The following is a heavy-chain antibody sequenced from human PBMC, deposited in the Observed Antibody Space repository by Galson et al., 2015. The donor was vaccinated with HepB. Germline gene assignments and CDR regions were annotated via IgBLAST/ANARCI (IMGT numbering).Heavy chain of an antibody. J-gene: IGHJ4*02. V-gene: IGHV3-33*01. CDR1: GFTFSRYG. Sequence: SLRLSCAASGFTFSRYGMHWVRQAPGKGLEWVAVIWDDGTNKYYADSVKGRFTISRDNSKNTLYLQMNSLRAEDTAVYYCARDLGGDDGVSEEGVFDYWGQGTLVTVSS. CDR2: IWDDGTNK. CDR3: ARDLGGDDGVSEEGVFDY. D-gene: IGHD2-8*01.